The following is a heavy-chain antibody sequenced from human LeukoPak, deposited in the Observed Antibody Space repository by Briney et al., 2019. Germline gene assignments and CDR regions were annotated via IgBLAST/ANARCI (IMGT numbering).Heavy chain of an antibody. J-gene: IGHJ4*02. CDR3: ARARNYYDSSGYYPDSNKPFDY. Sequence: ASVKVSCKASGYTFTGYYMYWVRQAPGQGLEWMGWINPNSGGTNYAQKFQGRVTMTRDTSISTAYMELSRLRSDDTAVYYCARARNYYDSSGYYPDSNKPFDYWGQGTLVTVSS. CDR1: GYTFTGYY. V-gene: IGHV1-2*02. D-gene: IGHD3-22*01. CDR2: INPNSGGT.